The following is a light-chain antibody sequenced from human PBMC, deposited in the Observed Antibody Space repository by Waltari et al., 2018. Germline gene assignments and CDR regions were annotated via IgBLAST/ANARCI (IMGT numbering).Light chain of an antibody. CDR2: DVT. V-gene: IGLV2-11*01. CDR3: CSYAGSITFWV. Sequence: QSALTQPRSVSGSPGQSVTISCTGTSSDVGGCNYVPWYQHHPGKAPKLIIYDVTKRPSGVPDRFSASKSDNTASLTISGLQAEDEADYYCCSYAGSITFWVFGGGTKLTVL. CDR1: SSDVGGCNY. J-gene: IGLJ3*02.